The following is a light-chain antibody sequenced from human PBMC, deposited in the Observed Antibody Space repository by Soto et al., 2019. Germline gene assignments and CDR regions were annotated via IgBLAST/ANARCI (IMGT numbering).Light chain of an antibody. CDR1: SGSVSTSYY. CDR3: VLYMGSGIPWV. V-gene: IGLV8-61*01. J-gene: IGLJ3*02. Sequence: QAVVTQEPSFSVSPGGTVTLTCGLSSGSVSTSYYPSWYQQTPGQAPRTLIYSTNTRSSGVPDRFSGSILGNKAALTITGPQADDESDYYCVLYMGSGIPWVFGGGTKVTVL. CDR2: STN.